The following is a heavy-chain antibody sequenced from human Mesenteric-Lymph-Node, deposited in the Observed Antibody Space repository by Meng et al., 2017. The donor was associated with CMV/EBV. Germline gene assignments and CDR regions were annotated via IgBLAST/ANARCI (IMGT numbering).Heavy chain of an antibody. CDR1: GDSISNYY. Sequence: SETLSLTCTVSGDSISNYYWSWIRQPPGKGLEWIGYIYYSGTTNYNPSLKSRVTISVDTSKNQFSLKLSSVTAADTAVYYCARGGGLYCSSTSCYKNWFDPWGQGTLVTVSS. D-gene: IGHD2-2*02. CDR3: ARGGGLYCSSTSCYKNWFDP. V-gene: IGHV4-59*12. J-gene: IGHJ5*02. CDR2: IYYSGTT.